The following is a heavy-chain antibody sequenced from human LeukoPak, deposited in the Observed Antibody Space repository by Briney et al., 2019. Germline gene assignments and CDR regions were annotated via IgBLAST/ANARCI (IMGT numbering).Heavy chain of an antibody. CDR1: GYTFTSYY. D-gene: IGHD6-6*01. CDR2: INPSGGST. J-gene: IGHJ4*02. V-gene: IGHV1-46*01. CDR3: ARGEGVAARPDRTPPGY. Sequence: GASVKVSCKASGYTFTSYYMHWVRQAPGQGLEWMGIINPSGGSTSYAQKFQGRVTMTRDTSTSTVYMELSSLRSEDTAVYYCARGEGVAARPDRTPPGYWGQGTLVTVSS.